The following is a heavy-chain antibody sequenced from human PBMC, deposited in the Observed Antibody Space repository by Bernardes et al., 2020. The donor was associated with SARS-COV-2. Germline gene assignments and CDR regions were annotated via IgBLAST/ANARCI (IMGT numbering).Heavy chain of an antibody. D-gene: IGHD6-19*01. J-gene: IGHJ6*02. CDR3: ARDSSGRYRDYYGMDV. CDR1: GVTVSSNY. V-gene: IGHV3-53*01. CDR2: MYSGGTT. Sequence: GGSLRLSCAASGVTVSSNYMSWVRQAPGKGLEWVSVMYSGGTTYYADSVKGRFTISRDNSKNTLYLQMNSLRAEDTAVYYCARDSSGRYRDYYGMDVWGQGTTVTVSS.